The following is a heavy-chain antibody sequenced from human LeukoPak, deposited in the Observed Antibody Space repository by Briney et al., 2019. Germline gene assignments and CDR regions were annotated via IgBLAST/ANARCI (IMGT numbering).Heavy chain of an antibody. CDR3: AKGQWVPRYYFDY. V-gene: IGHV3-23*01. CDR2: IGGSGGST. Sequence: GGSLRLSCAASGFTLSNYVMTWVRQAPGKGLEWVSSIGGSGGSTYYADSVKGRFTISRDNSKDTLYLQMNSLRAEDTAVYYCAKGQWVPRYYFDYWGQGTLVTVSS. CDR1: GFTLSNYV. D-gene: IGHD1-26*01. J-gene: IGHJ4*02.